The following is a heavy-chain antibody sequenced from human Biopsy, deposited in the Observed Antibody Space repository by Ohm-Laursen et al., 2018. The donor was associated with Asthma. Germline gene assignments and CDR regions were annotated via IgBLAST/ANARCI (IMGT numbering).Heavy chain of an antibody. V-gene: IGHV5-51*01. CDR3: ARFIDGTFFVDY. Sequence: DSLKLSCKASGYTFRDSWIGWVRQMSGKGLEWMGIIFAANSETKYSPSFQGQVTISDDMSISTAFLQWSSLKAPDTAMYYCARFIDGTFFVDYWGQGTLVTVSS. J-gene: IGHJ4*02. CDR1: GYTFRDSW. CDR2: IFAANSET. D-gene: IGHD1-1*01.